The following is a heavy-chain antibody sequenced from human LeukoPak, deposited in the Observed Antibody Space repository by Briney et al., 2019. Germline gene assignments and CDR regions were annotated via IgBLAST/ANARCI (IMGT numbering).Heavy chain of an antibody. D-gene: IGHD3-10*01. CDR3: ARGPVRAAFDY. V-gene: IGHV4-34*01. J-gene: IGHJ4*02. Sequence: SETLSLTCTVSSHSFSSSYCWGWIRQPPGKGLEWIGEINHSGSTNYNPSLKSRVTISVDTSKNQFSLKLSSVTAADTAVYYCARGPVRAAFDYWGQGTLVTVSS. CDR1: SHSFSSSYC. CDR2: INHSGST.